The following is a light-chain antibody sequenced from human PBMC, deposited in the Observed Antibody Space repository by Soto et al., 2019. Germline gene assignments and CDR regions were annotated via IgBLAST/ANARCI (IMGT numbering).Light chain of an antibody. V-gene: IGKV2-28*01. CDR3: MQALQGPIT. Sequence: DVVMTQSPLSLPVTPGEPASISCRSSQSLLHSDGNKYVDWYLQKPGQSPQLLIYLGSTRASGVPDRFSGSGSGTDFTLKISRVEAEDVGVYYCMQALQGPITFGQGTRLEIK. CDR2: LGS. CDR1: QSLLHSDGNKY. J-gene: IGKJ5*01.